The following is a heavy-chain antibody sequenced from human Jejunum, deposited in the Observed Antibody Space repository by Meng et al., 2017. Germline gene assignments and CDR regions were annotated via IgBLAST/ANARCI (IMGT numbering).Heavy chain of an antibody. CDR2: INTSTGKP. D-gene: IGHD6-6*01. CDR3: AREKWQHGSSFDV. Sequence: QVQLVQSGSELKKPGASVKVSCMASGYPFISYPITWVRHAPGQGPEWMGWINTSTGKPTYAQGFTGRFAFSLDISVNTAYLEISSLKGDDTAVYYCAREKWQHGSSFDVWGQGTLVTVSS. J-gene: IGHJ4*02. CDR1: GYPFISYP. V-gene: IGHV7-4-1*02.